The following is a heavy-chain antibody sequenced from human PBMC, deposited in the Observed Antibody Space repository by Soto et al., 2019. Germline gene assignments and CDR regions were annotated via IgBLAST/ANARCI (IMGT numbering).Heavy chain of an antibody. CDR1: GFTFSSYA. J-gene: IGHJ4*02. CDR2: ISYDGSNK. Sequence: GGSLRLSCAAAGFTFSSYAMHWVRQAPGKGLEWVAVISYDGSNKYYADSVKGRFTISRDNSKNTLFLQMNSLRAEDTAVYYCASSGYWGQGTLVTVSS. D-gene: IGHD7-27*01. V-gene: IGHV3-30-3*01. CDR3: ASSGY.